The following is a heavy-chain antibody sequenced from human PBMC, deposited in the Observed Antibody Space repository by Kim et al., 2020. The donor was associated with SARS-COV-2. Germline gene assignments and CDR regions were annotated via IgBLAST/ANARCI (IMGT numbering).Heavy chain of an antibody. V-gene: IGHV3-23*01. CDR3: AKRTGYHGSGYMDV. Sequence: GGSLRLSCAASGFTFSKYGMNWVRQVPGKGLEWVSAISNDGGSTFDADSVKGRFTISRDNSKNTLYLQMNSLGADDTAVYFCAKRTGYHGSGYMDVWGQGTGVTVSS. CDR1: GFTFSKYG. CDR2: ISNDGGST. J-gene: IGHJ6*02. D-gene: IGHD3-10*01.